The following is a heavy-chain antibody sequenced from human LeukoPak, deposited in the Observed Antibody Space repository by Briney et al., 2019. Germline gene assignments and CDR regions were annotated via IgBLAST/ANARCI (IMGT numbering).Heavy chain of an antibody. Sequence: GGSLRLSCAASGFTFSSYGMHWVRQAPGKGLEWVAVISYDGSNKYYADSVKGRFTISRDNSKNTLYLQMNSLRAEDTAVYYCAKCRSRGWYVREYFQHWGQGTLVTVSS. CDR2: ISYDGSNK. J-gene: IGHJ1*01. V-gene: IGHV3-30*18. D-gene: IGHD6-19*01. CDR3: AKCRSRGWYVREYFQH. CDR1: GFTFSSYG.